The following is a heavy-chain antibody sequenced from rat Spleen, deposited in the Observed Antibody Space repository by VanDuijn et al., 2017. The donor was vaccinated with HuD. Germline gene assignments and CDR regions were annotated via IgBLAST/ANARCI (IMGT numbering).Heavy chain of an antibody. CDR3: ARWKYTTDWFAF. D-gene: IGHD1-6*01. J-gene: IGHJ3*01. CDR1: GFSLTSYN. Sequence: QVQLKESGPGLVQPSQTLSLTCTVSGFSLTSYNVHWVRQPPGKGLEWMGVMWSGGSTDYNSAIKSRLSISRDTSKSQVFLKMNSLQGEDTAMYFCARWKYTTDWFAFWGQGTLVTVSS. V-gene: IGHV2-45*01. CDR2: MWSGGST.